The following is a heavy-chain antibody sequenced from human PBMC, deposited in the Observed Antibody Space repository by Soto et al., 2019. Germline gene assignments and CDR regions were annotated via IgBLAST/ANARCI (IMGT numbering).Heavy chain of an antibody. V-gene: IGHV1-18*04. CDR1: GYTFTTYG. CDR3: ARNDRSGYYCAIDY. CDR2: TMAVNGDV. D-gene: IGHD3-22*01. Sequence: QAHLVQSGGEVKTPGASVKVSCKASGYTFTTYGLIWVRQAPGQGPVWMGWTMAVNGDVRYAEQFRCGLTLTTVTSTNTAYMELSRLRSDDTAVHYCARNDRSGYYCAIDYWGRGALVTFAS. J-gene: IGHJ4*02.